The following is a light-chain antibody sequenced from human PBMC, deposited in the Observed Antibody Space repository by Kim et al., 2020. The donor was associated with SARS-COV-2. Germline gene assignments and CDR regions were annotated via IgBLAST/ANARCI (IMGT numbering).Light chain of an antibody. V-gene: IGLV3-21*04. CDR1: NIGSKS. Sequence: AQRKTARITCGGNNIGSKSVPWYQQKPGQAPVMVIYYDSDRPSGIPERFSGSNSGNTATLTISRVEAGDEADYYCQVWDSSSDHRVFGGGTQLTVL. CDR3: QVWDSSSDHRV. CDR2: YDS. J-gene: IGLJ3*02.